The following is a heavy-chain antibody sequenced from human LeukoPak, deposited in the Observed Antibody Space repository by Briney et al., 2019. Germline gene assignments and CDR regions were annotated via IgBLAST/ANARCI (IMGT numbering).Heavy chain of an antibody. D-gene: IGHD5-24*01. CDR3: ARGRNIEMTTMSGGSDS. Sequence: ASVKVSCKASGYTFTDYYMHWVRQAPGQGLEWMGWLNPNSGDTNYAQKFQGRVSMTRDTSISTAYMDLSDLRSDDTAVYYCARGRNIEMTTMSGGSDSWGQGTLVTVSS. V-gene: IGHV1-2*02. J-gene: IGHJ4*02. CDR2: LNPNSGDT. CDR1: GYTFTDYY.